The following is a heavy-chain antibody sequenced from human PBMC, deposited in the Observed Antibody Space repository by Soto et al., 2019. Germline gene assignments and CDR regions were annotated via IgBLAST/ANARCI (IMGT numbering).Heavy chain of an antibody. D-gene: IGHD2-2*01. V-gene: IGHV3-30*18. CDR1: GYTFSGHG. CDR3: AKERMEQYHVLPFFVY. J-gene: IGHJ4*02. Sequence: GMSLRLSFAASGYTFSGHGMHWLRQAPGKGLEWVAVISYDGSNKYYADSVRGRFTISRDNSKNNVDLQMSSLTVEDTAVYYCAKERMEQYHVLPFFVYGVKGTMVTV. CDR2: ISYDGSNK.